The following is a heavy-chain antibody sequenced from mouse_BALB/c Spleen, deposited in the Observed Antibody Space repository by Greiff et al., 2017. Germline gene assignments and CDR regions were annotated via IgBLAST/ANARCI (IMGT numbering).Heavy chain of an antibody. CDR2: IWAGGST. CDR3: ARAPYGNSYAMDY. J-gene: IGHJ4*01. D-gene: IGHD2-1*01. CDR1: GFSLTSYG. V-gene: IGHV2-9*02. Sequence: VQRVESGPGLVAPSQSLSITCTVSGFSLTSYGVHWVRQPPGKGLEWLGVIWAGGSTNYNSALMSRLSISKDNSKSQVFLKMNSLQTDDTAMYYCARAPYGNSYAMDYWGQGTSVTVSS.